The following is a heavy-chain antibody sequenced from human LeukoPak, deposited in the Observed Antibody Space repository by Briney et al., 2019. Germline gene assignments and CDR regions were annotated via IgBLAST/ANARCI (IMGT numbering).Heavy chain of an antibody. J-gene: IGHJ3*02. CDR1: GFTFSNYA. D-gene: IGHD4/OR15-4a*01. CDR3: ARDRTIYVAFDI. CDR2: ISYDGSNK. Sequence: GGSLRLSCAASGFTFSNYAMHWVRQAPGKGLEWVAVISYDGSNKYYADSVKGRFTISRDNSKNTLYLQMNSLRAEDTAVYYCARDRTIYVAFDIWGQGTMVTVSS. V-gene: IGHV3-30-3*01.